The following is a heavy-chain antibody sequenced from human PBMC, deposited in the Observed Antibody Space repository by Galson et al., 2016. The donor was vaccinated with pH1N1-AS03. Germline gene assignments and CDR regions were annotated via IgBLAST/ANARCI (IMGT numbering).Heavy chain of an antibody. CDR2: IKEDGSVK. CDR1: GFTFSSYW. J-gene: IGHJ6*02. CDR3: ARGWGAGTDGLDI. D-gene: IGHD7-27*01. V-gene: IGHV3-7*03. Sequence: SLRLSCAGSGFTFSSYWMSWVRQAPGKGLEWVANIKEDGSVKYYVDSVKGRFTISRDNAKNSVYLQMNSLRAEDTAVYYCARGWGAGTDGLDIWGQGTKVTVS.